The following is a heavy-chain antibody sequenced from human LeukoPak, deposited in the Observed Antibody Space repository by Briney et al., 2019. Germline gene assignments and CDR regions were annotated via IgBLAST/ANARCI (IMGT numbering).Heavy chain of an antibody. V-gene: IGHV4-31*03. J-gene: IGHJ4*02. CDR2: IYYSGST. CDR1: GGSLSSGGYY. D-gene: IGHD5-18*01. CDR3: ARDDPTAMVTDY. Sequence: SETLSLTCTVSGGSLSSGGYYWSWLRQHPGTGLEWIGYIYYSGSTYYNPSLKSRVTISVDTSKNQFSLKLSSVTAADTAVYYCARDDPTAMVTDYWGQGTLVTVSS.